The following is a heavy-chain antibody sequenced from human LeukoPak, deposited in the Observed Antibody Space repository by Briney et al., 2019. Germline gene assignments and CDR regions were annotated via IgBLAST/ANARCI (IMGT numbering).Heavy chain of an antibody. V-gene: IGHV3-9*01. D-gene: IGHD3-22*01. J-gene: IGHJ4*02. CDR3: AKDTSRYDSSGYFDY. Sequence: PGGSLRLSCAASGFTFDDYAMHWVRQAPGKGLEWVSGISWNSGSIGYADSVESRFTISRDNAKNSLYLQMNSLRAEDTALYYCAKDTSRYDSSGYFDYWGQGTLVTVSS. CDR1: GFTFDDYA. CDR2: ISWNSGSI.